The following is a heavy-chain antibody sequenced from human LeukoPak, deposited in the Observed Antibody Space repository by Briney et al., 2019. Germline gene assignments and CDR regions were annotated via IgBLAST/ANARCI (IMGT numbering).Heavy chain of an antibody. J-gene: IGHJ4*02. Sequence: PGGSLRLSCAASGFTFCSYTMHWVRQAPGKGLEWVAVISYDGSNKYYADSVKGRFTISRDNSKNTLYLQMNSLRAEDTAVYYCARDHYYGSGSSDYWGQGALVTVSS. CDR3: ARDHYYGSGSSDY. D-gene: IGHD3-10*01. V-gene: IGHV3-30*04. CDR1: GFTFCSYT. CDR2: ISYDGSNK.